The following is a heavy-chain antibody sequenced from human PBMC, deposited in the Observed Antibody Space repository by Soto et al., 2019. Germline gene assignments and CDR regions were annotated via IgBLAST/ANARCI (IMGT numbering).Heavy chain of an antibody. V-gene: IGHV1-69*01. CDR3: ARDARPRVSYYYYGMDV. J-gene: IGHJ6*02. D-gene: IGHD6-25*01. CDR1: GGTFSSYA. CDR2: MIPIFGTA. Sequence: QVQLVQSGAEVKKPGSSVKVSCKASGGTFSSYAISWVRQAPGQGLEWMGGMIPIFGTANYAQKFQGRVTITADESTSTAYMELSSLRSEDTAVYYCARDARPRVSYYYYGMDVWGQGTTVTVSS.